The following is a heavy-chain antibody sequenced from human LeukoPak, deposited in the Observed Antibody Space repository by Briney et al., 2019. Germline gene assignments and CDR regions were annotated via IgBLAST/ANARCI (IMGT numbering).Heavy chain of an antibody. V-gene: IGHV3-30*03. J-gene: IGHJ4*02. CDR2: ISDA. Sequence: GGSLRLSCAASGFSFSRNGMHWVRQAPGKGLEWVAVISDAVKGRFTIFRDNPQNTLYLQMDSLRAEDTAVYYCAGGLLGCRGGSCYPTDYWGQGTLVTVSS. D-gene: IGHD2-15*01. CDR3: AGGLLGCRGGSCYPTDY. CDR1: GFSFSRNG.